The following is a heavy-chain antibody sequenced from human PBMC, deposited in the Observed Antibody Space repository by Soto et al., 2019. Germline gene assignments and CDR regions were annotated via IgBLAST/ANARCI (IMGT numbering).Heavy chain of an antibody. CDR1: GDSISAYS. CDR3: ARYDYDNNIYSIDY. D-gene: IGHD3-22*01. Sequence: SETLSLTCTVSGDSISAYSWSWVRQPPGKGLEWIGNIHYNGNTKYNPSLKSRVSMSVDTSKNQFSLRLISVTAADTAKYFCARYDYDNNIYSIDYWGQGALVTVSS. J-gene: IGHJ4*02. V-gene: IGHV4-59*01. CDR2: IHYNGNT.